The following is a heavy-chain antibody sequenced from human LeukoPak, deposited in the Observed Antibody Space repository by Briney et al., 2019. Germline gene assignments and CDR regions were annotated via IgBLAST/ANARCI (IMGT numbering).Heavy chain of an antibody. J-gene: IGHJ4*02. V-gene: IGHV1-69*13. CDR1: GGTFSSYA. CDR3: ARGSGYCSSTSCYDFDY. D-gene: IGHD2-2*01. CDR2: IIPIFGTA. Sequence: SVKVSCKASGGTFSSYAISWVRQAPGQGLEWMGGIIPIFGTANYAQKFQGRVTITADESTSTAFMELSSLRSEDTAVYYCARGSGYCSSTSCYDFDYWGQGTLVTVSS.